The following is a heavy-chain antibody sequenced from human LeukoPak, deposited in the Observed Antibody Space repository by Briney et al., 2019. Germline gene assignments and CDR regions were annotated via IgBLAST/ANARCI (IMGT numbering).Heavy chain of an antibody. V-gene: IGHV4-59*01. CDR3: ARDLEEY. J-gene: IGHJ4*02. Sequence: SETLSLTCAVYGGSFSGYYWSWIRQPPGKGLEWIGYIYYSGSTNYNPSLKSRVTISVDTSKNQFSLKLSSVTAADTAVYYCARDLEEYWGQGTLVTVSS. CDR2: IYYSGST. CDR1: GGSFSGYY.